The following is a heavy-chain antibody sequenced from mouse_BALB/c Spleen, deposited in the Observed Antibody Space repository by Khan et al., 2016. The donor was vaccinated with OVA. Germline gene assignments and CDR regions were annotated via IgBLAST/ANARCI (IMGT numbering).Heavy chain of an antibody. J-gene: IGHJ2*01. CDR1: GYSITSGYG. Sequence: EVKLLESGPGLVKPSQSLSLTCTVTGYSITSGYGRNWIRQFPGNKLEWMGYISYSGSTNYNPSLKSRIPITRDSSKNQFFLQLNAVTTEDTATYYCARTARIKYWGQGTTLTVSS. V-gene: IGHV3-2*02. CDR2: ISYSGST. D-gene: IGHD1-2*01. CDR3: ARTARIKY.